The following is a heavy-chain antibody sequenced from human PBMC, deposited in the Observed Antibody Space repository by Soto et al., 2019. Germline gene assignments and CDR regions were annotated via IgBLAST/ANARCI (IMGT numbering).Heavy chain of an antibody. CDR3: ASGKPSYYGMDV. CDR1: GDSVSSNSAA. CDR2: TYYRSEWIN. V-gene: IGHV6-1*01. J-gene: IGHJ6*02. Sequence: SQTLSLTCAISGDSVSSNSAAWNWIRQSPSRGLEWLGRTYYRSEWINDYALSVKSRIIINPDTSKNQFSLQLTSVTPEDTAVYYCASGKPSYYGMDVWRQGTTVTVSS.